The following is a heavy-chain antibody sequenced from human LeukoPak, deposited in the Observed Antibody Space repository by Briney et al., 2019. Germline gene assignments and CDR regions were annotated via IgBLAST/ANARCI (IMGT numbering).Heavy chain of an antibody. Sequence: PGGSLRLSCSASGFTFSNYAMYWVRQAPGKGLEYVSAISSNGDRTYYADSVKGRFTVSRDDSKNTLYLQMNSLRADDTAVYYCAKDLGRYRNNFFDYWGQGNLVTVSS. V-gene: IGHV3-64*04. J-gene: IGHJ4*02. D-gene: IGHD1-26*01. CDR3: AKDLGRYRNNFFDY. CDR1: GFTFSNYA. CDR2: ISSNGDRT.